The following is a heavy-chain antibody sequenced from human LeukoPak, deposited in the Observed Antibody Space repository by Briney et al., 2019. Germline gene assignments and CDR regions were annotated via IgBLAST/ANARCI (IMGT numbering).Heavy chain of an antibody. Sequence: GGSLRLSCAASGFTFSSYSMNWVRQAPGKGLEWVSYISSGSSTIHYADSVKGRFTISRDNAKNSVYLQMNSLRDEDTAVYYCARGFGGFDPWGQGTLVIVSS. CDR2: ISSGSSTI. CDR3: ARGFGGFDP. D-gene: IGHD3-16*01. J-gene: IGHJ5*02. V-gene: IGHV3-48*02. CDR1: GFTFSSYS.